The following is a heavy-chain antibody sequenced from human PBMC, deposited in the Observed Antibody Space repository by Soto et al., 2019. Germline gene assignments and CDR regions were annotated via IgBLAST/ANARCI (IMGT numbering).Heavy chain of an antibody. Sequence: QVQLVHSGAEVKKPGSSVKVSCKASGGTFSSYTISWVRQAPGQGLEWMGRIIPILGIANYAQKFQGRVTITADKSTSTAYMELSSLRSEDTAVYYCARSPTVHDFWSGYYTFAYWGQGTLVTVSS. D-gene: IGHD3-3*01. V-gene: IGHV1-69*02. J-gene: IGHJ4*02. CDR3: ARSPTVHDFWSGYYTFAY. CDR2: IIPILGIA. CDR1: GGTFSSYT.